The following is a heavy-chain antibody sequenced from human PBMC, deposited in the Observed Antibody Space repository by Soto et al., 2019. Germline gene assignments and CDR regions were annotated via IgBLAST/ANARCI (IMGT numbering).Heavy chain of an antibody. V-gene: IGHV1-69*06. Sequence: QVQLVQSGAEVKIPGSSVKVSCKASGGTFNTYTISWVRQAPGQGLEWMGGIIPICGTRTYAQRFQGRVTLTADKSTSTAYMELRSLSSEDTAVYYCARAPSLAKTGWFDVLGEGTPVTVSS. J-gene: IGHJ5*02. CDR3: ARAPSLAKTGWFDV. CDR2: IIPICGTR. CDR1: GGTFNTYT. D-gene: IGHD5-12*01.